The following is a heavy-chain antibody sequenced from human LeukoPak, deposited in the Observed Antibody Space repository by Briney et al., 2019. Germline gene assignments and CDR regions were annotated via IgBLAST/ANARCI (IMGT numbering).Heavy chain of an antibody. D-gene: IGHD6-13*01. Sequence: GGSLRLSCAASGFTVSSYGMTWVRQAPGKGLEWVSAFSATDGSAQYAESVRGRFTISRDNSKNSLYLQMNSLRDEDTAVYFCAKARIAAAGTGAFDVWGQGTMVPVSS. CDR3: AKARIAAAGTGAFDV. J-gene: IGHJ3*01. CDR1: GFTVSSYG. V-gene: IGHV3-23*01. CDR2: FSATDGSA.